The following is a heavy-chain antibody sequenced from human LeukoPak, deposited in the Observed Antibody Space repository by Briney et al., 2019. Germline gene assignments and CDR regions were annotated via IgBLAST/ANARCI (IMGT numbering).Heavy chain of an antibody. D-gene: IGHD1-26*01. CDR1: GGSISSSNYY. V-gene: IGHV4-39*07. Sequence: SETLSLTCTVSGGSISSSNYYWGWIRQPPGKGLEWIGNIYYSGSTYYNPSLKSRVTISIDTSKNQFSLKLSSVTAADTAVYYCARWWGGNYRQVFDYWGQGTLVTVSS. CDR2: IYYSGST. CDR3: ARWWGGNYRQVFDY. J-gene: IGHJ4*02.